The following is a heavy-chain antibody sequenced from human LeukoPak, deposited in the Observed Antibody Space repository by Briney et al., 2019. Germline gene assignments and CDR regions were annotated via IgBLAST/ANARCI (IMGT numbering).Heavy chain of an antibody. D-gene: IGHD6-13*01. CDR3: AKDVGSSWPRFYYYYGMDV. CDR1: GFTFSSYA. J-gene: IGHJ6*02. Sequence: PGGSLRLSCAASGFTFSSYAMSWLRQAPGKGLEWASAISGSGGSTYYADSVKGRFTISRDNSKNTLYLQMNSLRAEDTAVYYCAKDVGSSWPRFYYYYGMDVWGQGTTVTVSS. CDR2: ISGSGGST. V-gene: IGHV3-23*01.